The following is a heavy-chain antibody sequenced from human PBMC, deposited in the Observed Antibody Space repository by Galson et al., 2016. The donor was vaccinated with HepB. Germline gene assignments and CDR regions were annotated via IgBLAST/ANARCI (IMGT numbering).Heavy chain of an antibody. V-gene: IGHV3-53*01. CDR1: GLPVSNDY. CDR2: FRGRANT. J-gene: IGHJ5*02. Sequence: SLRLSCAAYGLPVSNDYMSWVRQTPGKGLEWVSSFRGRANTQYADSVRGRFTASRDDSKGTLFLQMNSLTADDTAVYYCVKDRPYGTGWYGCSESWGQGTLVIVSS. D-gene: IGHD6-13*01. CDR3: VKDRPYGTGWYGCSES.